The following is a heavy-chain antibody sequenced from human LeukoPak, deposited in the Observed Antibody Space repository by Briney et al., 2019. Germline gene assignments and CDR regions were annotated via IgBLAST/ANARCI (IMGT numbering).Heavy chain of an antibody. J-gene: IGHJ4*02. CDR2: ISSSSSYT. V-gene: IGHV3-11*05. CDR1: GFTFSDYY. D-gene: IGHD6-13*01. Sequence: GGSLRLSCAASGFTFSDYYMSWIRQAPGKGLEWVSYISSSSSYTNYADSVKGRFTISRDNAKNSLYLQMNGLRAEDTAVYYCAREGSSSSCNFDYWGQGTLVTVSS. CDR3: AREGSSSSCNFDY.